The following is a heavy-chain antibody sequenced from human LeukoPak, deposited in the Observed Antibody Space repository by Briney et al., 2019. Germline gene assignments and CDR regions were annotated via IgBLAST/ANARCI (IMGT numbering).Heavy chain of an antibody. V-gene: IGHV5-51*01. J-gene: IGHJ2*01. Sequence: GESLKISCRGSGYSFTTYWIGWVRQMPGKGLEWMGVIYPGDSDTRYSPSFQGQVTISADKSISSAYLQWSSLKASDTAIYYCARRGGGDSGAYDSSYWYFDLWGRGTLVTVSS. CDR2: IYPGDSDT. CDR1: GYSFTTYW. CDR3: ARRGGGDSGAYDSSYWYFDL. D-gene: IGHD3-3*01.